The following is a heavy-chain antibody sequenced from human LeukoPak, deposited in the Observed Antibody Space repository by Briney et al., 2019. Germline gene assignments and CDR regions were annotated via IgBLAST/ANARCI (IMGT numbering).Heavy chain of an antibody. CDR2: IYTSGST. D-gene: IGHD3-10*01. J-gene: IGHJ4*02. V-gene: IGHV4-4*09. CDR1: GGSISSYY. CDR3: ARHRGSGSYYNAVDY. Sequence: PSETLSLTCTVSGGSISSYYWSWIRQPPGKGPEWIGYIYTSGSTNYNPSLKSRVTISVDTSKNQFSLKLSSVTAADTAVYYCARHRGSGSYYNAVDYWGQGTLVTVSS.